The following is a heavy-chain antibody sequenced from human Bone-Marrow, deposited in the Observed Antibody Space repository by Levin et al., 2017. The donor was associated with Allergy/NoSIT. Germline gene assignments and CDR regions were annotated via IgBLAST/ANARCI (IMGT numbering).Heavy chain of an antibody. CDR2: IGGSGVDS. V-gene: IGHV3-23*01. D-gene: IGHD1-26*01. Sequence: GGSLRLSCTASGFTFNNYGLTWVRQAPGKGLEWVASIGGSGVDSNYADSVRGRFTITRDMNMIFLQMNSLRVEDTAIYYCAKDPIWDRYNFDMDVWGQGTSVIVSS. CDR1: GFTFNNYG. CDR3: AKDPIWDRYNFDMDV. J-gene: IGHJ6*02.